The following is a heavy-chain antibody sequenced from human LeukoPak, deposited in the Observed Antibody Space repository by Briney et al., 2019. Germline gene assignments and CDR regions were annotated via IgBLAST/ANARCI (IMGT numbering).Heavy chain of an antibody. CDR1: GFTVSSNY. V-gene: IGHV4-34*01. J-gene: IGHJ4*02. D-gene: IGHD3-22*01. CDR2: INHSGST. CDR3: ARAYYDSSGLKFDY. Sequence: GSLRLSCAASGFTVSSNYMSWVRQPPGKGLEWIGEINHSGSTNYNPSLKSRVTISVDTSKNQFSLKLSSVTAADTAVYYCARAYYDSSGLKFDYWGQGTLVTVSS.